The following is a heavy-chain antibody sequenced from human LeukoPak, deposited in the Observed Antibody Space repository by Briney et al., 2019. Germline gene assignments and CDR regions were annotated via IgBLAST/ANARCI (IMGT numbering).Heavy chain of an antibody. J-gene: IGHJ3*02. CDR3: AREAEYYYDSSGYYHDAFDI. CDR2: INTNTGNP. V-gene: IGHV7-4-1*02. CDR1: GYTFTSYA. Sequence: GASVKVSCKASGYTFTSYAMAWVRQAPGQGLEWMGWINTNTGNPTYAQGFTGRFVFSLDTSVSTAYLQISSLKAEDTAVYYCAREAEYYYDSSGYYHDAFDIWGQGTMVTVSS. D-gene: IGHD3-22*01.